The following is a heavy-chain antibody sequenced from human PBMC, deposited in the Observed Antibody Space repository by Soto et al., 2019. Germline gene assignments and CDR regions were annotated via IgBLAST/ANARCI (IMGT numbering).Heavy chain of an antibody. D-gene: IGHD2-8*01. V-gene: IGHV4-31*03. Sequence: TLSLTGIVSGDSISSGDYYWSWIRHHPGKGLEWIGYLYYRGSPYYNPSLESRLPVSLATSKNQFSLKLSSVTAADTAVYYCARGVGSAAFDIWGKGTMVT. CDR3: ARGVGSAAFDI. J-gene: IGHJ3*02. CDR1: GDSISSGDYY. CDR2: LYYRGSP.